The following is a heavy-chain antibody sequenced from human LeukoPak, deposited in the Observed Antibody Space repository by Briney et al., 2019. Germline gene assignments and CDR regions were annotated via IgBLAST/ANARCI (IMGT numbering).Heavy chain of an antibody. V-gene: IGHV3-48*04. CDR1: GFSFNRRG. Sequence: PGESLRLSCATSGFSFNRRGMNWVRQPPRKGLEWVSYISPRSETIFYAESVQGRFAVSRDDAKGSLYLQMHTLRVEDTAVYYCARIDGPTVFTYYMDLWGKGTTVTVAS. CDR3: ARIDGPTVFTYYMDL. J-gene: IGHJ6*03. D-gene: IGHD3-16*01. CDR2: ISPRSETI.